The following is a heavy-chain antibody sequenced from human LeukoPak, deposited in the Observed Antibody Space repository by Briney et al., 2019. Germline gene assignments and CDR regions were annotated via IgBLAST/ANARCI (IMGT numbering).Heavy chain of an antibody. J-gene: IGHJ3*02. CDR1: GGSISSSSYY. CDR2: IYYTGST. Sequence: SETLSLTCTVSGGSISSSSYYWGWIRQPPGKGLEWIGSIYYTGSTYYNPSLKSRVTISVDTSKNQFSLKLSSGTAADTAVYYCARTSVHDAFDIWGQGTMVTVSS. CDR3: ARTSVHDAFDI. D-gene: IGHD6-19*01. V-gene: IGHV4-39*01.